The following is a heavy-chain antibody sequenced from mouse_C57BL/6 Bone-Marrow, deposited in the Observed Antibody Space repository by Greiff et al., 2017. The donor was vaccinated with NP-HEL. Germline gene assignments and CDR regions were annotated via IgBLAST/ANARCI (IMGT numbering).Heavy chain of an antibody. V-gene: IGHV1-69*01. CDR1: GYTFTSYW. CDR2: IDPSDSYT. Sequence: QVQLQQPGAELVMPGASVKLSCKASGYTFTSYWMHCVKQRPGQGLEWIGEIDPSDSYTNYNQKFKGKSTLTVDKSSSTAYMQLSSLTSEDSAVYYCAREDLYYGSSWAYWGQGTLVTVSA. D-gene: IGHD1-1*01. J-gene: IGHJ3*01. CDR3: AREDLYYGSSWAY.